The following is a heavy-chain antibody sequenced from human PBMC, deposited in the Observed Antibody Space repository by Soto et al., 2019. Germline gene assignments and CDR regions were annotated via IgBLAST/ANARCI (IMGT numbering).Heavy chain of an antibody. V-gene: IGHV4-30-4*01. Sequence: PSETLSLTCAVSGGSISSGDYYWSWIRQPPGKGLEWIGYIYYSGSTYYNPSLKSRVTISVDTSKNQFSLKLSSVTAADTATYYCARTTEVYGPFDYWGPGTLVTVSS. D-gene: IGHD3-16*01. CDR2: IYYSGST. CDR1: GGSISSGDYY. CDR3: ARTTEVYGPFDY. J-gene: IGHJ4*02.